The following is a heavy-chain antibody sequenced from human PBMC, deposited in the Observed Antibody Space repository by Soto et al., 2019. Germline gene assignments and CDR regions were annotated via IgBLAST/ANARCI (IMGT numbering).Heavy chain of an antibody. D-gene: IGHD1-26*01. CDR1: GGSFSGYY. CDR2: INHSGST. Sequence: PSETLSLTCAVYGGSFSGYYWSWIRQPPGKGLEWIGEINHSGSTNYNPSLKSRVTISVDTSKNQFSLKLSSVTAADTAVYYCARSGGHGGGDGMDVWGQGTTVTV. V-gene: IGHV4-34*01. J-gene: IGHJ6*02. CDR3: ARSGGHGGGDGMDV.